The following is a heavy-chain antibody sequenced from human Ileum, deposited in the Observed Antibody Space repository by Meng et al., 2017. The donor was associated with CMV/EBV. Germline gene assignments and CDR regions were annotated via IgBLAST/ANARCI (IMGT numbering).Heavy chain of an antibody. CDR3: ARDRESDFWSGYYRWFDP. D-gene: IGHD3-3*01. Sequence: ISSSIYYWGWIRQPPGKGLEWIGSIYYSGSTYYRPSLKSRVTISVDTSKNQFSLKLSSVTAADTAVYYCARDRESDFWSGYYRWFDPWGQGTLVTVSS. V-gene: IGHV4-39*07. CDR1: ISSSIYY. J-gene: IGHJ5*02. CDR2: IYYSGST.